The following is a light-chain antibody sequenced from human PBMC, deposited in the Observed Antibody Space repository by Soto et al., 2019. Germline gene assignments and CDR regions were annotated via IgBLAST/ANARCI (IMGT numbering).Light chain of an antibody. CDR1: QRVDRY. J-gene: IGKJ1*01. V-gene: IGKV1-39*01. Sequence: DIPMTQSPMSLSAFVGDAVSITCRASQRVDRYLNWYQQKPGQAPSLLIYTASSLQSGVSSRFRGSGSGADFTLTISSLQPEDSATYFCQQTYISPWTFGQGTKVEIK. CDR3: QQTYISPWT. CDR2: TAS.